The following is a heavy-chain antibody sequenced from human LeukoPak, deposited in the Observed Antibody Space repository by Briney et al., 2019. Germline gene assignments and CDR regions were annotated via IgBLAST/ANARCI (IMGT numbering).Heavy chain of an antibody. CDR3: AKVGRLPHGFDP. Sequence: PGGSLRLSCAASGFTFDDYAMHWVRQAPGKGLEWVSGISWNSGSTYYADSVKGRFTISRDNSKNTLYLQMNSLRAEDTAVYYCAKVGRLPHGFDPWGQGTLVTVSS. CDR1: GFTFDDYA. V-gene: IGHV3-23*01. D-gene: IGHD2-15*01. J-gene: IGHJ5*02. CDR2: ISWNSGST.